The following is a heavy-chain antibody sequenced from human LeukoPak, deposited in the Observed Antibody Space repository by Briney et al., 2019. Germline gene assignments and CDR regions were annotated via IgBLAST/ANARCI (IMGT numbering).Heavy chain of an antibody. D-gene: IGHD1-26*01. V-gene: IGHV3-23*01. CDR3: AREGSYDGLDY. CDR2: ISGSGDNT. Sequence: GGSLRLSCAASGFTFSSYVMSWVRQAPGKGLEWVSAISGSGDNTYYPGSVKGRFTISRENAKNSLYLQMNSLRAGDTAVYYCAREGSYDGLDYWGQGTLVTVSS. J-gene: IGHJ4*02. CDR1: GFTFSSYV.